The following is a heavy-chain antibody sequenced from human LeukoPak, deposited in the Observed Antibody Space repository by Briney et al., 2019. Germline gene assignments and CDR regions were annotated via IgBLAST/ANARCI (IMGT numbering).Heavy chain of an antibody. V-gene: IGHV3-30*04. CDR3: AKITGTTRFNYFDY. J-gene: IGHJ4*02. Sequence: GGSLRLSCAASGFTFSSYAMHWVRQAPGKGLEWVAVISYDGSNKYYADSVKGRFTISRDNSKNTLYLQMNSLRAEDTAVYYCAKITGTTRFNYFDYWGQGTLVTVSS. CDR2: ISYDGSNK. CDR1: GFTFSSYA. D-gene: IGHD1-20*01.